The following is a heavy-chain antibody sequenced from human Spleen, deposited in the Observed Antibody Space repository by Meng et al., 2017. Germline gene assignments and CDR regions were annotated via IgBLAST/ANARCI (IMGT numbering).Heavy chain of an antibody. D-gene: IGHD6-19*01. Sequence: LGGVGIEGRRPGAEVMASCQASGYTFSSYGVRWVRQAPGQGLGWMGWISVNKGNTDYAQKVQGRVIMTKDTSPNTAYMELRSLTSDDTAVYYCARTLGFSSGAYPSDYWGQGTLVTVSS. CDR2: ISVNKGNT. V-gene: IGHV1-18*01. CDR1: GYTFSSYG. CDR3: ARTLGFSSGAYPSDY. J-gene: IGHJ4*02.